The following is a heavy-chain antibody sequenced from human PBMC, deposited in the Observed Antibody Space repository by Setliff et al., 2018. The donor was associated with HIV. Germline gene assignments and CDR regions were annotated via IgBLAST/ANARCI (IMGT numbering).Heavy chain of an antibody. Sequence: PGESLKISCGASGFTFSGSPMHWVRQASGKGLEWVGRIKTEAEGYATAYAASVKGRFTIFKDDSANTAYLQINSLEIEDTAVYYCTRPQYIYENGGSDYWGQGTLVTVSS. CDR3: TRPQYIYENGGSDY. V-gene: IGHV3-73*01. J-gene: IGHJ4*02. CDR2: IKTEAEGYAT. CDR1: GFTFSGSP. D-gene: IGHD3-22*01.